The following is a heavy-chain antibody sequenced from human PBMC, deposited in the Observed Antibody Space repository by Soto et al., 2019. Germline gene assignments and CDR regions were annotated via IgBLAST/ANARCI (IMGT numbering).Heavy chain of an antibody. V-gene: IGHV3-23*01. J-gene: IGHJ6*02. CDR1: GFTFSSYV. D-gene: IGHD3-9*01. CDR3: ANPTSEIEYDILTGHRSRASRRDYYGMDV. Sequence: PGGSLRLSCAASGFTFSSYVMSWVRQAPGKGLEWVSAISGSGGSTYYADSVKGRFTISRDNSKNTLYLQMKSLRAEDTAVYYCANPTSEIEYDILTGHRSRASRRDYYGMDVWGQGTTVTVSS. CDR2: ISGSGGST.